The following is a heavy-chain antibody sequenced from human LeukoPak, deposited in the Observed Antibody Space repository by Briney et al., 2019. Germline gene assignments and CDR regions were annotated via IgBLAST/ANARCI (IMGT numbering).Heavy chain of an antibody. J-gene: IGHJ5*02. CDR3: ARESQLLPPGWFDP. V-gene: IGHV4-59*11. D-gene: IGHD2-2*01. CDR1: GGSISRHY. Sequence: PSETLSLTCTVSGGSISRHYGSWIRQPPGKGLEWIGYIYYSGSTNYNPSLKSRVTISVDTSKNQFSLKLSSVTAADTAVYYCARESQLLPPGWFDPWGQGTLVTVSS. CDR2: IYYSGST.